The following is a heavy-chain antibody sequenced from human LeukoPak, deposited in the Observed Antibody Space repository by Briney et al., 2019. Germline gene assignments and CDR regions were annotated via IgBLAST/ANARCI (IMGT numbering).Heavy chain of an antibody. D-gene: IGHD6-13*01. V-gene: IGHV4-59*01. J-gene: IGHJ6*02. CDR1: GGSITGYY. CDR2: IYYSGST. CDR3: ARVLVSSSWYIGSVYYYYGMDV. Sequence: SETLSLTCTVSGGSITGYYWSWIRQPPGKGLEWIGYIYYSGSTNYNPSLKSRVTISVDTSKNQFSLKLSSVTAADTAVYYCARVLVSSSWYIGSVYYYYGMDVWGQGTTVTVSS.